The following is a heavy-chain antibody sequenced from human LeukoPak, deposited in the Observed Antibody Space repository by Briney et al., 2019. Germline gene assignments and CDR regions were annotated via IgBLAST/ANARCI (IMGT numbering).Heavy chain of an antibody. V-gene: IGHV3-64*01. D-gene: IGHD6-13*01. CDR2: IGPDGGTT. CDR3: ARGAQLTDF. CDR1: GFTFYTYG. Sequence: GGSLSLSCAAGGFTFYTYGMHGVRRAPGKGLEYFSAIGPDGGTTYYASSVNGRFTISRDNSKYMLYLQMGSLTVDDMAVYYCARGAQLTDFWGQGTLVTVSS. J-gene: IGHJ4*02.